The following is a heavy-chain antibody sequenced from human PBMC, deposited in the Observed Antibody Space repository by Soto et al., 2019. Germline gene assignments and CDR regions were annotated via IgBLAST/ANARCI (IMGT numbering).Heavy chain of an antibody. D-gene: IGHD2-15*01. Sequence: GGSLRLSCAASGFTFSNFAIHWVRQAPGKGLEWVAVIWHDGSNKYYADSVKGRFTMSRDNSKDTLDLQMNNLRAEDTAVYYCARDEMGYCSGGTCYTPGGLDVWGQGTTVTVSS. V-gene: IGHV3-33*01. CDR3: ARDEMGYCSGGTCYTPGGLDV. CDR1: GFTFSNFA. CDR2: IWHDGSNK. J-gene: IGHJ6*02.